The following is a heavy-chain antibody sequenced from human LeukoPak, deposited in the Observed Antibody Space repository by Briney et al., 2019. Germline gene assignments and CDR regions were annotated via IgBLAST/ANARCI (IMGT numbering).Heavy chain of an antibody. V-gene: IGHV3-74*01. D-gene: IGHD4-17*01. CDR1: GFTFRNYW. Sequence: GGSLRLSCAASGFTFRNYWMHWVRQAAGKGLVWVSRINSDGSSTTYADSVKGRLTISRDNAKNTLYLQMSSLRSEDTAVYYCARNPVTTKYFDYWGQGTLVTVSS. CDR2: INSDGSST. J-gene: IGHJ4*02. CDR3: ARNPVTTKYFDY.